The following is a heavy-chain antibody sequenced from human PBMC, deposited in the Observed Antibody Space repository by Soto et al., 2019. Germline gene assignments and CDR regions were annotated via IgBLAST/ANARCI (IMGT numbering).Heavy chain of an antibody. CDR2: IIPIFGTA. J-gene: IGHJ6*02. CDR1: GGTFSSYA. D-gene: IGHD3-10*01. V-gene: IGHV1-69*13. CDR3: ARVPHEVLWFGDKSYYYYGMDV. Sequence: SVKVSCKASGGTFSSYAISWVRQAPGQGLEWMGGIIPIFGTANYAQKFQGRVTITADESTSTAYMELSSLRSEDTAVYYCARVPHEVLWFGDKSYYYYGMDVWGQGTTVTAP.